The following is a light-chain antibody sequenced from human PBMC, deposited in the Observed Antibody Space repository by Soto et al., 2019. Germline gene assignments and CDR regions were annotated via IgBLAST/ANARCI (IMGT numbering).Light chain of an antibody. CDR3: QQLNSYPS. CDR2: GAS. CDR1: QGINSY. Sequence: IQLTQSPSSLSASVGDRVTITCRASQGINSYLAWYQQAPGKAPKLLIYGASTLQRGVPSRFSGSGSWTDFTLTISSLQPEDFATYYCQQLNSYPSFGGGTKVEIK. J-gene: IGKJ4*01. V-gene: IGKV1-9*01.